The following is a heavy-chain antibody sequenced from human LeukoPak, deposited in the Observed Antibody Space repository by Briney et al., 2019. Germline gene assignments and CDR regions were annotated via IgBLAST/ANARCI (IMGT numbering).Heavy chain of an antibody. J-gene: IGHJ3*02. CDR3: AREGLWFGELNAFDI. V-gene: IGHV4-59*01. CDR2: IYYSGST. Sequence: KAPETLSLTCTVSGGSISSYYWSWIRQPPGRGLEWIGYIYYSGSTNYNPSLKSRVTISVDTSKNQFPLKLSSVTAADTAVYYCAREGLWFGELNAFDIWGQGTMVTVSS. CDR1: GGSISSYY. D-gene: IGHD3-10*01.